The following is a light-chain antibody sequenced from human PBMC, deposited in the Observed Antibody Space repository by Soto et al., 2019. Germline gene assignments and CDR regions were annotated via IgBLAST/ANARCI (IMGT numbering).Light chain of an antibody. V-gene: IGKV3-15*01. Sequence: EIVMTQSPATLSVSPGERATLSCRASQSVSSNLAWYQQKPGQAPRLLIYGASTRATGIPARFSGSGSGTEFPLHISSLQSEDFAVYYCQQYNNWLPWTFGQGTKVELK. CDR2: GAS. J-gene: IGKJ1*01. CDR3: QQYNNWLPWT. CDR1: QSVSSN.